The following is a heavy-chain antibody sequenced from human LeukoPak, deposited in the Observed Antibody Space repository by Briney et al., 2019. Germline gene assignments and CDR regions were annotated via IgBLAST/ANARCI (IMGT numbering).Heavy chain of an antibody. CDR3: AREGYYDSSGRDAFDI. Sequence: ASVKVSCKASGYTFTSYYTHWVRQAPGQGLEWMGIINPSGGSTSYAQKFQGRVTMTRDTSTSTVYMELSSLRSEDTAVYYCAREGYYDSSGRDAFDIWGQGTMVTVSS. V-gene: IGHV1-46*01. J-gene: IGHJ3*02. CDR2: INPSGGST. CDR1: GYTFTSYY. D-gene: IGHD3-22*01.